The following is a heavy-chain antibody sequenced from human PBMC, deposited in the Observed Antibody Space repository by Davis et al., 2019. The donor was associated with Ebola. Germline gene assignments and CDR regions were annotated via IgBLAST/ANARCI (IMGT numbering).Heavy chain of an antibody. CDR1: GFTFSSYA. CDR3: AKAGLYQLLNWFDP. V-gene: IGHV3-23*01. CDR2: ISGSGGST. D-gene: IGHD2-2*01. J-gene: IGHJ5*02. Sequence: GESLKISCAASGFTFSSYAMSWVRQAPGKGLEWVSAISGSGGSTNYADSVKGRFTISRDNSKNTLYLQMNSLRAEDTAVYFCAKAGLYQLLNWFDPWGQGTLVTVSS.